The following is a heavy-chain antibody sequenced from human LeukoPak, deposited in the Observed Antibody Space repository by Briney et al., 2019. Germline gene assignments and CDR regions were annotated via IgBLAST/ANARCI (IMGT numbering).Heavy chain of an antibody. J-gene: IGHJ4*02. CDR1: GFTFSNAW. Sequence: GGSLRLSCAASGFTFSNAWMSWVRQAPGKGPEWVSAISGSGAGTYYADSMKGRFTISRDNSKNTLYLQINSLRAEDTALYYCAKDLSWGFDYWGLGTLVTVSS. V-gene: IGHV3-23*01. D-gene: IGHD7-27*01. CDR3: AKDLSWGFDY. CDR2: ISGSGAGT.